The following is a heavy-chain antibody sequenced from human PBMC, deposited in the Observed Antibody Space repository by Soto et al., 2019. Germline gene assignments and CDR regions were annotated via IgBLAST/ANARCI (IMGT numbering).Heavy chain of an antibody. D-gene: IGHD3-10*01. CDR3: ARDPLRNYGSGSLRGHWFDP. J-gene: IGHJ5*02. Sequence: QVQLVQSGAEVKKPGASVKVSCKASGYTFTSYYMHWVRQATGQGLEWMGIINPSGGSTSYAQKFQGRVTMTRETSTSTVYMELSSLRSEDTAVYYCARDPLRNYGSGSLRGHWFDPWGQGPLVTVSS. CDR2: INPSGGST. CDR1: GYTFTSYY. V-gene: IGHV1-46*01.